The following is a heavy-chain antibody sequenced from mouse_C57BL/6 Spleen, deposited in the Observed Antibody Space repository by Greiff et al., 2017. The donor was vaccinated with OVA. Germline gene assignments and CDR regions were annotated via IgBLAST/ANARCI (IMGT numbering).Heavy chain of an antibody. Sequence: QVQLQQSGAELVMPGASVKLSCKASGYTFTSYWMHWVKQRPGQGLEWIGEIDPSDSYTNYNQKFKGKSTLTVDKSSSTAYMQLSSLTSEDSAVYYCARSGDYDSSFFAYWGQGTLVTVSA. V-gene: IGHV1-69*01. J-gene: IGHJ3*01. CDR2: IDPSDSYT. CDR1: GYTFTSYW. CDR3: ARSGDYDSSFFAY. D-gene: IGHD1-1*01.